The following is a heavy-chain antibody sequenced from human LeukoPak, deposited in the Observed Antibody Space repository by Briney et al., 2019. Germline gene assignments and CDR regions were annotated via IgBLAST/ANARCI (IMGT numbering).Heavy chain of an antibody. V-gene: IGHV3-13*01. Sequence: GGSLGLSCAASGFTFSSYDMHWVRQAPGKGLEWVSGIGTAGDTYYPGSIKGRFTFSRENAKNSLFLQMNGLRVGDTAVYYCARGSYCSGGACSPVGAFDIWGQGTVVTVSS. D-gene: IGHD2-15*01. CDR1: GFTFSSYD. CDR3: ARGSYCSGGACSPVGAFDI. J-gene: IGHJ3*02. CDR2: IGTAGDT.